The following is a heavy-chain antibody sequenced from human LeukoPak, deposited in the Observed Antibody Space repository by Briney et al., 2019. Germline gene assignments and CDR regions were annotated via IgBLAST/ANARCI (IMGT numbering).Heavy chain of an antibody. CDR2: IYPDDSDT. CDR1: GYSFTCYW. D-gene: IGHD3-10*01. J-gene: IGHJ6*02. V-gene: IGHV5-51*01. CDR3: ARGSGSYYSDYYYGMDV. Sequence: GESLKISCMGSGYSFTCYWIAWVRQMPGKGLEWMGIIYPDDSDTRYSPSFQCQVTISADKSISAAYLHWSCLRASDTAMYYCARGSGSYYSDYYYGMDVWGQGTTVTVAS.